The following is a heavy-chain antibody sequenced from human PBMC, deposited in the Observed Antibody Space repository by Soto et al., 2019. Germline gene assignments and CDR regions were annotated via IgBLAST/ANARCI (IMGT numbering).Heavy chain of an antibody. Sequence: PGESLKISCKGSGYSFTSYWIGWVRQMPGKGLEWMGIIYPGDSDTRYSPSFQGQVTISADKSISTAYLQWSSLKASDTAMYYCARATPLLWFGEPQAGWFDPWGQGTLVTVS. J-gene: IGHJ5*02. CDR2: IYPGDSDT. V-gene: IGHV5-51*01. CDR3: ARATPLLWFGEPQAGWFDP. D-gene: IGHD3-10*01. CDR1: GYSFTSYW.